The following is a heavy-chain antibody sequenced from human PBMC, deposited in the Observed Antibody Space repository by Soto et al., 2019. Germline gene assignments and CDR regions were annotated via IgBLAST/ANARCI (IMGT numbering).Heavy chain of an antibody. J-gene: IGHJ6*02. CDR3: ARGRYGHIYYYYYGMDV. CDR2: IYPGDSDT. Sequence: PGESLKISCKGSGYSFTSYWIGWVRQMPGKGLEWMGIIYPGDSDTRYSPSFQGQVTISADKSISTAYLQWSSLKASDTAMYYCARGRYGHIYYYYYGMDVWGQGTTVTVSS. V-gene: IGHV5-51*01. CDR1: GYSFTSYW. D-gene: IGHD5-18*01.